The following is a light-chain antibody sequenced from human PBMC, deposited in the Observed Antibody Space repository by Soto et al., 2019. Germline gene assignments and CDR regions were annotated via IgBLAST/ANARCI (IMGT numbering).Light chain of an antibody. CDR2: DAS. CDR1: QGVTGS. J-gene: IGKJ5*01. CDR3: QQRSNWPIT. Sequence: EIVLTQSPATLSLSPGERATLSCRTSQGVTGSFAWYQQKPGRAPSLLIYDASNRATGIPARFIGSGSGTDFTLIISSLEPEDFAVYYCQQRSNWPITFGQGTRLEIK. V-gene: IGKV3-11*01.